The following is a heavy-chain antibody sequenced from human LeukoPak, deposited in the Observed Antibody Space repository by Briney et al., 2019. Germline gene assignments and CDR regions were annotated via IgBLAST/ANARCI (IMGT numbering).Heavy chain of an antibody. CDR3: ARDVVEYCSGGSCTRYAY. CDR1: GFTFSSYA. J-gene: IGHJ4*02. D-gene: IGHD2-15*01. V-gene: IGHV3-30*04. Sequence: PGGSLRLSCAASGFTFSSYAMHWVRQAPGKELEWVAVISYDGSNKYYADSVKGRFTISRHNAKNSLYLQMNSLRAEDTAVYYCARDVVEYCSGGSCTRYAYWGQGSLVTVSS. CDR2: ISYDGSNK.